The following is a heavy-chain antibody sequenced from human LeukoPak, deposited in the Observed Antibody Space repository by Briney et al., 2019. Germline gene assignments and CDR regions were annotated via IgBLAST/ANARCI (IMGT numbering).Heavy chain of an antibody. D-gene: IGHD6-6*01. J-gene: IGHJ4*02. CDR3: ARDLGPRGSSSPLGY. CDR2: FDPEDGET. Sequence: ASVKVSCKVSGYTLTELSMHWVRQAPGKGLEWMGGFDPEDGETIYAQKFQGRVTMTTDTPTTTAYMELRSLRSDDTAVYYCARDLGPRGSSSPLGYWGQGTLVTVSS. CDR1: GYTLTELS. V-gene: IGHV1-24*01.